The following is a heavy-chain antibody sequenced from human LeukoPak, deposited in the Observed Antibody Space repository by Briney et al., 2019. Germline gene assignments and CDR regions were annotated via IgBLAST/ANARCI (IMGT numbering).Heavy chain of an antibody. CDR1: GFTFSSYG. J-gene: IGHJ4*02. CDR2: IWYDGSNK. CDR3: ARGLPRIGAFFDY. Sequence: PGGSLRLSCAASGFTFSSYGMHWVRQAPGKGLEWVAVIWYDGSNKYYADSVKGRFTISRDNTKNSLYLQMNFLRAEDTAVYYCARGLPRIGAFFDYWGQGAPVTVSS. V-gene: IGHV3-33*01.